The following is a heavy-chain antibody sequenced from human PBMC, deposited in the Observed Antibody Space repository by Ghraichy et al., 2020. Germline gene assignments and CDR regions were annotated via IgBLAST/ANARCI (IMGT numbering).Heavy chain of an antibody. CDR1: GFTFSSYS. J-gene: IGHJ4*02. CDR3: ARDPGLYSSSWYPGGDY. D-gene: IGHD6-13*01. Sequence: GGSLRLSCAASGFTFSSYSMNWVRQAPGKGLEWVSSISSSSSYIYYADSVKGRFTISRDNAKNSLYLQMNSLRAEDTAVYYWARDPGLYSSSWYPGGDYWGQGTLVTVSS. CDR2: ISSSSSYI. V-gene: IGHV3-21*01.